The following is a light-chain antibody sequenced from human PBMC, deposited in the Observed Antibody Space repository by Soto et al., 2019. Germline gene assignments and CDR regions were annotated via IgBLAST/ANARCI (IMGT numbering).Light chain of an antibody. V-gene: IGKV1-39*01. J-gene: IGKJ1*01. CDR3: QQSYSTPRT. CDR2: AAS. Sequence: DIQMTQSPSSLSASVGDRVTITCRASQSISNYLNWYQQKPGKAPKLLIYAASSLQSGVPSRFSGSGSGTDFTLTISSLQPEDCATYFCQQSYSTPRTFGQGTKVEIK. CDR1: QSISNY.